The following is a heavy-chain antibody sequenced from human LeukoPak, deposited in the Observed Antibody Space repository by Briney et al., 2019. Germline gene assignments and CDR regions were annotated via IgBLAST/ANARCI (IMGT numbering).Heavy chain of an antibody. CDR3: AREGLSSLGDMPFDY. D-gene: IGHD3-16*01. CDR1: GFTFSNYE. J-gene: IGHJ4*02. Sequence: PGGSLRLSCAASGFTFSNYEMNWVRQAPGKGLEWLSYISDSGSTIYYADSVKGRFTISRDNAKNSLFLQMNSLRAEDTAVYYCAREGLSSLGDMPFDYWGQGTLVTVSS. CDR2: ISDSGSTI. V-gene: IGHV3-48*03.